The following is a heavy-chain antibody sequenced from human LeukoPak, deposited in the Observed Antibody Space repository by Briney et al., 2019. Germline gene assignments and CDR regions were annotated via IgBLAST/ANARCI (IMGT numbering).Heavy chain of an antibody. D-gene: IGHD6-13*01. CDR2: INHSGST. CDR1: GGSFSGYY. V-gene: IGHV4-34*01. Sequence: SETLSLTCAVYGGSFSGYYWSWIRQPPGKGLEWIGEINHSGSTNYNPSLKSRVTISVDTSKNQFSLKLSSVTAADTAVYYCARLQQQLVYDDAFDIWGQGTMVTVSS. J-gene: IGHJ3*02. CDR3: ARLQQQLVYDDAFDI.